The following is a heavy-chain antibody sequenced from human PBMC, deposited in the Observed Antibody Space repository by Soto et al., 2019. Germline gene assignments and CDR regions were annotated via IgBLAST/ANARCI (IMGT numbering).Heavy chain of an antibody. CDR1: GFTFSSYS. Sequence: GGSLRLSCAASGFTFSSYSMNWVRQAPGKGLEWVSSISRSAGNTYYADSVKGRFTISRDNAKNSMYLQMNSLRVEDTAVYYCARDQVPGLDAFDIWGQGTMVTVSS. CDR3: ARDQVPGLDAFDI. V-gene: IGHV3-21*01. CDR2: ISRSAGNT. J-gene: IGHJ3*02.